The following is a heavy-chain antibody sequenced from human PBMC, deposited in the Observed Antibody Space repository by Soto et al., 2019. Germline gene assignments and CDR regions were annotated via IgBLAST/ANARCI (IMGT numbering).Heavy chain of an antibody. CDR3: ARRYYDSSGYDY. CDR1: GGSISGGGYY. V-gene: IGHV4-39*01. CDR2: IYYSGST. Sequence: SETLSLTCTVSGGSISGGGYYWSWIRQHPGKGLEWIGYIYYSGSTYYNPSLKSRVTISVDTSKNQFSLKLSSVTAADTAVYYCARRYYDSSGYDYWGQGTLVTVSS. D-gene: IGHD3-22*01. J-gene: IGHJ4*02.